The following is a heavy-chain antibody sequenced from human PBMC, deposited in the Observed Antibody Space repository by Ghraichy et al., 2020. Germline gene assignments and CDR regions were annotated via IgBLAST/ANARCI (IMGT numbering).Heavy chain of an antibody. CDR1: GLTFDNAW. CDR3: TTDPGDYELY. V-gene: IGHV3-15*01. D-gene: IGHD4-17*01. Sequence: GGSLRLSCVASGLTFDNAWMSWVRQTPGKGLEWVARIKNKADGGTADYAAPVQGRFIISRDDSKKTLFLQMNRLKTEDTAMYYCTTDPGDYELYWGQGLLVSVSS. J-gene: IGHJ4*02. CDR2: IKNKADGGTA.